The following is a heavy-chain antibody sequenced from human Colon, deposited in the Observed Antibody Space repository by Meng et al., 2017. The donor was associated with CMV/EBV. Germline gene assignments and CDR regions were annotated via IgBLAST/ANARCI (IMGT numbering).Heavy chain of an antibody. CDR1: GLTVNLIY. Sequence: CSFPGLTVNLIYLSWVRQAPGNGLVWVSPCYPGGSTFSPDSVEGRFFISRDTSKTPLYLQMNSLRPEDTVIYYCAKGEGRPHYYFDSWGQGTLVTVSS. CDR2: CYPGGST. J-gene: IGHJ4*02. V-gene: IGHV3-53*01. D-gene: IGHD1-26*01. CDR3: AKGEGRPHYYFDS.